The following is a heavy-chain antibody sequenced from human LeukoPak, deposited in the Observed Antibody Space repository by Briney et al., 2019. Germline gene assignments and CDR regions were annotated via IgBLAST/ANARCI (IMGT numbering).Heavy chain of an antibody. D-gene: IGHD3-10*01. CDR2: INRSGST. CDR3: VRGRDLWFGDTEGYGMDV. J-gene: IGHJ6*04. V-gene: IGHV4-34*01. Sequence: SETLSLTCAVYGGSFCGYYWNWIRQPPGKGLEWVGEINRSGSTNYNPSLKSRVTISVDTSKAQISLRLSSVTAADTAVYYCVRGRDLWFGDTEGYGMDVWGTGTPVTVSS. CDR1: GGSFCGYY.